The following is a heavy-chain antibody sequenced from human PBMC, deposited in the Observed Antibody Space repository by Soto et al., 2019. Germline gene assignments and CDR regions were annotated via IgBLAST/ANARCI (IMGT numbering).Heavy chain of an antibody. D-gene: IGHD3-3*01. Sequence: QVQLVQSGGGVVQPGGSLRLSCAASGFTFRSYAIHWVRQAPGKGLEWVGDVSFDGSHKTYAVPVRGRFTLSRDNSKKTVYLQMNSLRAEDTAVYYCAKLGDAVSGFFDFWGQGTQVAVSS. CDR2: VSFDGSHK. CDR1: GFTFRSYA. CDR3: AKLGDAVSGFFDF. V-gene: IGHV3-30*18. J-gene: IGHJ5*01.